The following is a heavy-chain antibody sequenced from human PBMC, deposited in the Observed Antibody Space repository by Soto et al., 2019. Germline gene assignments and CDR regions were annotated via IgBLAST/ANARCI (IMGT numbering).Heavy chain of an antibody. D-gene: IGHD3-16*01. CDR2: LHYNGFA. CDR3: ARSGHIFAGVF. J-gene: IGHJ4*02. Sequence: SETLSLTCTVSGASMNDYYGSWIRQSPGKGLEHIGYLHYNGFAEYSPSLRSRVSISMDTSKNQFSLKLSSVTAADTAIYYCARSGHIFAGVFWGQGVLVTVSS. CDR1: GASMNDYY. V-gene: IGHV4-59*01.